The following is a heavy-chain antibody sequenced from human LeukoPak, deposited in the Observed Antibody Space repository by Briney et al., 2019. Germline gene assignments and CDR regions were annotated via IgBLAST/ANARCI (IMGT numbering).Heavy chain of an antibody. CDR3: ARVGYCTNGVCYTDPMYNWFDP. V-gene: IGHV3-21*01. Sequence: GGSLRLSCAASGFTFSSYSMNWVRQAPGKGLEWVSSISSSSSYIYSADSVKGRFTISRDNAKNSLYLQMNSLRAEDTAVYYCARVGYCTNGVCYTDPMYNWFDPWGQGTLVTVSS. CDR1: GFTFSSYS. J-gene: IGHJ5*02. CDR2: ISSSSSYI. D-gene: IGHD2-8*01.